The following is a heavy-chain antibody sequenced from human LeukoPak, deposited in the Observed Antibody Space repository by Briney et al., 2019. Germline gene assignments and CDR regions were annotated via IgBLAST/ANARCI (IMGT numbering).Heavy chain of an antibody. D-gene: IGHD4-17*01. CDR2: IKQDGSEK. CDR3: ARGYGDYDNWFAP. V-gene: IGHV3-7*01. CDR1: GFIFSNYW. Sequence: GGSLRLSCAASGFIFSNYWMSWVRQAPGKGLEWVANIKQDGSEKFYVDSVKGRFTISRDNAKNSLYLQMNSLRAEDTAVYNCARGYGDYDNWFAPWGQGTLVTVSS. J-gene: IGHJ5*02.